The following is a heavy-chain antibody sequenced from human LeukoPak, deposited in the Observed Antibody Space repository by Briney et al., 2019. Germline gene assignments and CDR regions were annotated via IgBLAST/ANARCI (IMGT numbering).Heavy chain of an antibody. CDR2: ISYDGSNK. CDR1: GFTFSSYA. V-gene: IGHV3-30-3*01. D-gene: IGHD1-20*01. Sequence: PGGSLRLSCAASGFTFSSYAMHWVRQAPGKGLEWVAVISYDGSNKYYADSVKGRFTISRDNSKNTLYLQMNSLRAEDTAVYYCARDLINWQGPPDYWGQGTLVTVSS. J-gene: IGHJ4*02. CDR3: ARDLINWQGPPDY.